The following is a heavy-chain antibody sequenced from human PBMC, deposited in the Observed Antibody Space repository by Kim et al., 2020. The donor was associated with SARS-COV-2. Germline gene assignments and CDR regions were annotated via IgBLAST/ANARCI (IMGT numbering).Heavy chain of an antibody. CDR1: GGTFSSYA. Sequence: SVKVSCKASGGTFSSYAISWVRQAPGQGLEWMGGIIPIFGTANYAQKFQGRVTITADESTSTAYMELSSLRSEDTAVYYCARAPGGYRTEHWFDPWGQGTLVTVSS. CDR3: ARAPGGYRTEHWFDP. D-gene: IGHD3-22*01. CDR2: IIPIFGTA. V-gene: IGHV1-69*13. J-gene: IGHJ5*02.